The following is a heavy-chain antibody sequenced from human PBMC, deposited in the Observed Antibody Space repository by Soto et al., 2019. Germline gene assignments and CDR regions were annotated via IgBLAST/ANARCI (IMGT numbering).Heavy chain of an antibody. Sequence: EVQLLESGGGLVQPGGSLRLSCAASGFSIGSSAWSWVRQAPGKGLDWVSTIGGNGVTTFYADSAKGRFTISRDISRNTVFLQMSSLRAEDTALYYCAKSSRYCSGGGCFYYVDYWGQGTRVTVSS. D-gene: IGHD2-15*01. J-gene: IGHJ4*02. V-gene: IGHV3-23*01. CDR3: AKSSRYCSGGGCFYYVDY. CDR2: IGGNGVTT. CDR1: GFSIGSSA.